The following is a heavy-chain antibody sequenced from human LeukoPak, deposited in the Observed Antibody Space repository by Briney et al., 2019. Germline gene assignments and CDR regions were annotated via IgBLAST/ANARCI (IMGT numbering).Heavy chain of an antibody. CDR3: ARTRMVRGVSFDY. V-gene: IGHV1-2*02. CDR1: GYTFTGYY. D-gene: IGHD3-10*01. Sequence: ASVKVSCKASGYTFTGYYMHWVRQAPGQGLEWMGWINPNSGGTNYAQKFQGRVTMTRDTSISTAYMELSRLRSDDTAVYYCARTRMVRGVSFDYWGQGTLVTVSS. CDR2: INPNSGGT. J-gene: IGHJ4*02.